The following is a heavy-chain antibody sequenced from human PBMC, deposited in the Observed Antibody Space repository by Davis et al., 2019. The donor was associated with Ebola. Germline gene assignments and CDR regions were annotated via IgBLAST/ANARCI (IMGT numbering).Heavy chain of an antibody. V-gene: IGHV3-33*06. CDR3: AKDHSGYDLDYDDYVGDYYNYGMDV. CDR2: IWYDGSNK. J-gene: IGHJ6*02. D-gene: IGHD5-12*01. Sequence: PGGSLRLSCVASGFTFSDYGMHWVRQAPGKGLEWVAVIWYDGSNKDYGGSVKGRFAISRDNSKNTLYLQIDSLRAEDTAVYYCAKDHSGYDLDYDDYVGDYYNYGMDVWGQGTTVTVSS. CDR1: GFTFSDYG.